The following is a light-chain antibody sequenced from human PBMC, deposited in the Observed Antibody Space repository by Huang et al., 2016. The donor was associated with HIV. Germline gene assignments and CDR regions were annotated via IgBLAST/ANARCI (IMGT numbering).Light chain of an antibody. V-gene: IGKV1-5*03. Sequence: DIQLTQSPSTLSPSIGDRVIIACRANQNISAWLAWYLKKPGKAPNLLIYQAVHLQTGFPARFSGSGSGTHFTLTIDSLKADDLGTYYCQQYNGFPWTFGQGTNVEV. CDR3: QQYNGFPWT. CDR2: QAV. CDR1: QNISAW. J-gene: IGKJ1*01.